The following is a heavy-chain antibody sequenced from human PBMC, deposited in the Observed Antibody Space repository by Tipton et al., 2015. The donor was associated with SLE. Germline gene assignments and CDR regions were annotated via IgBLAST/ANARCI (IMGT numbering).Heavy chain of an antibody. V-gene: IGHV4-4*02. Sequence: GLVKTSETLSLTCAVSGGSIISSSWWSWVRQPPGRGLEWMGEINHRGRTNYKSSLKSRVTISIDTSNNRFSLNLYSLTAADTAVYYCARGGTGDGRNPFDPWGQGTLVPVSS. D-gene: IGHD4-17*01. J-gene: IGHJ5*02. CDR3: ARGGTGDGRNPFDP. CDR1: GGSIISSSW. CDR2: INHRGRT.